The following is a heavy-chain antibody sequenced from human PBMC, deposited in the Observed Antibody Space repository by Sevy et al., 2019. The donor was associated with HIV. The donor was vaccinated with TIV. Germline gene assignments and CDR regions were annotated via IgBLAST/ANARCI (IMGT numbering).Heavy chain of an antibody. CDR3: ARDGTGWNDYSNYFDY. D-gene: IGHD4-4*01. V-gene: IGHV3-30-3*01. CDR2: ISYDGSNK. J-gene: IGHJ4*02. CDR1: GFTFSSYA. Sequence: GGSLRLSCAASGFTFSSYAMHWVRQAPDKGLEWVAVISYDGSNKYYADSVKGRFTISRDNSKNTLYLQMNSLRAEDTAVYYCARDGTGWNDYSNYFDYWGQGTLVTVSS.